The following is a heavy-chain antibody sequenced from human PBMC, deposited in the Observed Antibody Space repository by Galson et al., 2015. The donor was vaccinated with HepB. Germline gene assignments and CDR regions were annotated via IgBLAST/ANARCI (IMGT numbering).Heavy chain of an antibody. D-gene: IGHD4-17*01. Sequence: SLRLSCAASGFTFSSYAMHWVRQAPGKGLEWVAVISYDGSNKYYADSVKGRFTISRDNSKNTLYLQVNSLRAEDTAVYYCASRENYGDYNQALQHYYYYMDVWGKGTTVTVSS. J-gene: IGHJ6*03. CDR1: GFTFSSYA. V-gene: IGHV3-30-3*01. CDR3: ASRENYGDYNQALQHYYYYMDV. CDR2: ISYDGSNK.